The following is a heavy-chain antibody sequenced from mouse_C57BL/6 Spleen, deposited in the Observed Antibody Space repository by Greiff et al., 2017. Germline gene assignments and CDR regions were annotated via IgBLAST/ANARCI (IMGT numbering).Heavy chain of an antibody. D-gene: IGHD2-3*01. CDR3: ARVGVGDGYYVSYWYFDV. CDR1: GFTFSDYY. V-gene: IGHV5-16*01. Sequence: EVQVVESEGGLVQPGSSMKLSCTASGFTFSDYYMAWVRQVPEKGLEWVANINYDGSSTYYLDSLKSRFIISRDNAKNILYLQMSSLKSEDTATYYCARVGVGDGYYVSYWYFDVWGTGTTVTVSS. CDR2: INYDGSST. J-gene: IGHJ1*03.